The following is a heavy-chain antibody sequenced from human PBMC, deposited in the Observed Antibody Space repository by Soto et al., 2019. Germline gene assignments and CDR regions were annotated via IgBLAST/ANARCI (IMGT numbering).Heavy chain of an antibody. J-gene: IGHJ6*02. D-gene: IGHD2-2*01. CDR2: INSDGSST. Sequence: GGSLRLSCAASGFTFSSYWMHWVRQAPGKGLVWVSRINSDGSSTSYADSVKGRFTISRDNAKNTLYLQMNSLRAEDTAVYYCARVPLTAAYYYYGMDVWGQGTTVTVSS. V-gene: IGHV3-74*01. CDR1: GFTFSSYW. CDR3: ARVPLTAAYYYYGMDV.